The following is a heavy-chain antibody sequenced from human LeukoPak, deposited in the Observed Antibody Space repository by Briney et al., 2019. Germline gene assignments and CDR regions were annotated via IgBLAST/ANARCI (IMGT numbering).Heavy chain of an antibody. V-gene: IGHV3-48*03. CDR3: ARDGPAYSFDY. J-gene: IGHJ4*02. CDR2: ISTSGSTV. Sequence: GGSLRLSCAASGFSFSGYEMNWVRQAPGKGQEWVSCISTSGSTVYYADSVKGRFTVSRDNARNSLYLQMNSLRAEDTALYYCARDGPAYSFDYWGQGTLVTVSS. D-gene: IGHD5-18*01. CDR1: GFSFSGYE.